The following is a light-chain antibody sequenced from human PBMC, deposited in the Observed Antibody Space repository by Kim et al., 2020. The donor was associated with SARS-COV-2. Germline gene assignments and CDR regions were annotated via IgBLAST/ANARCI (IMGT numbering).Light chain of an antibody. V-gene: IGLV3-1*01. CDR3: QAWDSSTAV. Sequence: VPPEQTASITCSGDKLGEKYACWYQQKPGQSPVLVIYQDSKRPSGIPERFSGSNSGNTATLTISGTQAMDEDDYYCQAWDSSTAVFGGGTQLTVL. J-gene: IGLJ3*02. CDR1: KLGEKY. CDR2: QDS.